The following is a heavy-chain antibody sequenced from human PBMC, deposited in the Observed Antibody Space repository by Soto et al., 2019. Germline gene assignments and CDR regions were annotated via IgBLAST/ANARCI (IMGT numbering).Heavy chain of an antibody. CDR3: ARGNLVSTIFGVVIQTTPYYFDY. D-gene: IGHD3-3*01. Sequence: ASVKVSCKASGYTFTSYGISWVRQAPGQGLEWMGWISAYNGNTNYAQKLQGRVTMTTDTSTSTAHMELRSLRSDDTAVYYCARGNLVSTIFGVVIQTTPYYFDYWGQGTLVTVSS. V-gene: IGHV1-18*01. CDR2: ISAYNGNT. CDR1: GYTFTSYG. J-gene: IGHJ4*02.